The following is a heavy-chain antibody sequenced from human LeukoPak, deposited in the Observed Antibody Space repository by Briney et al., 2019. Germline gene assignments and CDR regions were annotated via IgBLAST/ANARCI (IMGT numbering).Heavy chain of an antibody. J-gene: IGHJ4*02. CDR3: AKDVGKWESLHFFDY. Sequence: GGSLRLSCAASGFTFSSYAMSWVRQAPGKGLEWISGISGSGASTYYADSVKGRFTISRDDSRNTLYLQMNSLRGDDTAVYYCAKDVGKWESLHFFDYWGQGALVTVSS. CDR2: ISGSGAST. D-gene: IGHD1-26*01. V-gene: IGHV3-23*01. CDR1: GFTFSSYA.